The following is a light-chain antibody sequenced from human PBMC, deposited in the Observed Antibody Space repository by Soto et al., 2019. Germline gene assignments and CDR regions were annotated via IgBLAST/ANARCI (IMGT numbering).Light chain of an antibody. J-gene: IGLJ1*01. CDR1: SSDVGGYNY. CDR2: DVS. V-gene: IGLV2-14*01. Sequence: QSALTQPASGSGSPGQSITISCTGTSSDVGGYNYVSWYQQHPGKAPKLMIYDVSNRPSGVSNRFSGSKSGNTASLTISGLQAEDEADYYCRSYTSSSTLPYVFGTGTKLTVL. CDR3: RSYTSSSTLPYV.